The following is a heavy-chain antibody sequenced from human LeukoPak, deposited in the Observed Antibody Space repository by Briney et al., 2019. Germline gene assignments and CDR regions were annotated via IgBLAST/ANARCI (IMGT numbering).Heavy chain of an antibody. Sequence: PSETLSLTCTVSGGSISSSSYYWDWIRQPPGKGLAWIGTIYYSGTTYYNPSLKSRVTISVDTSRNQFSLKLSSVTATDTAVYYCARMISDDAFDIWGQGTMVTVSS. J-gene: IGHJ3*02. V-gene: IGHV4-39*01. D-gene: IGHD3-22*01. CDR2: IYYSGTT. CDR3: ARMISDDAFDI. CDR1: GGSISSSSYY.